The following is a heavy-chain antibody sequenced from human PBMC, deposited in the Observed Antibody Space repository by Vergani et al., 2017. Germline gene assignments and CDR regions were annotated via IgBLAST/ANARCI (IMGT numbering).Heavy chain of an antibody. D-gene: IGHD3-22*01. CDR2: INWNGGST. CDR1: GFTFDDYG. V-gene: IGHV3-20*04. J-gene: IGHJ3*02. Sequence: EVQLVESGGGVVRPGGSLRLSCAASGFTFDDYGMSWVRQAPGKGLEWVSGINWNGGSTGYADSVKGRFTISRDNAKNSLYLQMNSLRAEDTAVYYCARASGYYAINDAFDIWGQGTMVTVSS. CDR3: ARASGYYAINDAFDI.